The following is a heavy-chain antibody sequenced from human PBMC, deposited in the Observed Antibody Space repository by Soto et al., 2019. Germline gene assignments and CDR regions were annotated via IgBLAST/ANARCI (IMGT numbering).Heavy chain of an antibody. J-gene: IGHJ4*02. CDR2: IGTAGDA. Sequence: GGSLRLSCAASGFTFSSYDMHWVRQATGKGLEWVSAIGTAGDAYYPGSVKGRFTISRENAKNSLYLQMNSLRAGDTAVYYCARGTGYYYDSSGYYPADYWGQGTLVTVSS. D-gene: IGHD3-22*01. V-gene: IGHV3-13*01. CDR1: GFTFSSYD. CDR3: ARGTGYYYDSSGYYPADY.